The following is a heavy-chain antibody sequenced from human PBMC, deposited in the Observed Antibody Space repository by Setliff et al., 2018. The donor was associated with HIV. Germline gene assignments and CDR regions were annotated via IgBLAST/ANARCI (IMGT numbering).Heavy chain of an antibody. CDR3: ARGSPRQRVVDYYYYMDV. V-gene: IGHV1-69*13. Sequence: SVKVSCKASGGTFSSYAFSWVRQAPGQGLEWMGGIIPISGRTNYAQKFQGRVTITADGSTRTAYMELSSLRSEDTAVYYCARGSPRQRVVDYYYYMDVWGKGTTVTVSS. D-gene: IGHD2-15*01. CDR1: GGTFSSYA. J-gene: IGHJ6*03. CDR2: IIPISGRT.